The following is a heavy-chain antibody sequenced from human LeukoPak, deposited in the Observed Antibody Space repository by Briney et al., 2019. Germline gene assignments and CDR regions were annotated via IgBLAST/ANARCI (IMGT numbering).Heavy chain of an antibody. CDR2: IKHSGST. CDR3: TRGRPKGI. Sequence: SETLSLTCAASGGSFSSYYWSWVRQPPGKGLEWIGEIKHSGSTNYNPSLKSRVTILEDTSKNQFSLKLTSGAAADTAVYYCTRGRPKGIWGQGTMVTVSS. V-gene: IGHV4-34*01. J-gene: IGHJ3*02. CDR1: GGSFSSYY.